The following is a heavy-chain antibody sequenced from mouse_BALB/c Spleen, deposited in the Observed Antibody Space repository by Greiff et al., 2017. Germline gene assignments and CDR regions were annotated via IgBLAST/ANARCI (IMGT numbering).Heavy chain of an antibody. J-gene: IGHJ3*01. D-gene: IGHD3-3*01. V-gene: IGHV1-80*01. Sequence: QVQLKQSGAELVRPGSSVKISCKASGYAFSSYWMNWVKQRPEQGLEWIGQIYPGDGDTNYNGKFKGKATLTADKSSSTAYMQLSSLTSEDSAVYFCARRRDLAWFAYWGQGTLVTVSA. CDR1: GYAFSSYW. CDR3: ARRRDLAWFAY. CDR2: IYPGDGDT.